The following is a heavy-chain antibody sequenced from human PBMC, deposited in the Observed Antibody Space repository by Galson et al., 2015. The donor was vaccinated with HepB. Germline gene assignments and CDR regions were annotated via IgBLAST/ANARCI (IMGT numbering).Heavy chain of an antibody. CDR1: GFTFSSYG. Sequence: SLRLSCAASGFTFSSYGVHWVRQAPGKGLEWVAVIWYDGSNKYYADSVKGRFTISRDNSKNTLYLQMNSLRAEDTAVYYRARQPRTLFPLSYGMDVWGQGTTVTVSS. J-gene: IGHJ6*02. CDR2: IWYDGSNK. V-gene: IGHV3-33*01. D-gene: IGHD2-21*01. CDR3: ARQPRTLFPLSYGMDV.